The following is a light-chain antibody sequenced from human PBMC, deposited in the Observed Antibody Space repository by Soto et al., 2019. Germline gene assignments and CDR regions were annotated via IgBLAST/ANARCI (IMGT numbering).Light chain of an antibody. J-gene: IGKJ4*01. CDR2: DAS. CDR1: QSVSSY. Sequence: EIVLTQSPATLSLSPGERATLSCRASQSVSSYLAWYQQKPGQAPRLPIYDASNRATGIPARFSGSGSGTDFTLTISSLEPEDFAVYYCQQRSNFPLTFGGGTKVDIK. V-gene: IGKV3-11*01. CDR3: QQRSNFPLT.